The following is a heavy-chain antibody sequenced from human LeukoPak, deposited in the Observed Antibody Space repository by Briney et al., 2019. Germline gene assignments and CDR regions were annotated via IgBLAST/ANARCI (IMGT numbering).Heavy chain of an antibody. CDR1: GYSISSGYY. V-gene: IGHV4-38-2*02. D-gene: IGHD1-1*01. CDR2: IYHSGST. CDR3: ARGGTWPTYFDS. Sequence: SSETLSLTCTVSGYSISSGYYWGWIRQPPGKGLEWIGSIYHSGSTYYNPSLKSRVTISVDTSKNQFSLKLSSVTAADTAVYYCARGGTWPTYFDSWGQGTLVTVSS. J-gene: IGHJ4*02.